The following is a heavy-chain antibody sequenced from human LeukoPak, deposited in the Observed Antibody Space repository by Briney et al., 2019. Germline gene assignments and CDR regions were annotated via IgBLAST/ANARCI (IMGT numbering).Heavy chain of an antibody. CDR3: ARGSGWYFY. CDR1: GGSISSYY. V-gene: IGHV4-59*01. Sequence: SETLSLTCTISGGSISSYYWSWVRQAPEKGLEWIGYVYYSGGTNYNPSLKSRVTISVDTSKNQFSLKLSSVTAADTAVYYCARGSGWYFYWGQGSLVTVSS. D-gene: IGHD6-19*01. J-gene: IGHJ4*02. CDR2: VYYSGGT.